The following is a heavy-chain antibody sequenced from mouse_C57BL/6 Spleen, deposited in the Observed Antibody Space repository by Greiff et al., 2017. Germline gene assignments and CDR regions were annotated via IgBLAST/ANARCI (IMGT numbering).Heavy chain of an antibody. CDR1: GFTFSSYA. CDR2: ISDGGSYT. CDR3: AREGSPWFAY. J-gene: IGHJ3*01. Sequence: EVKLQESGGGLVKPGGSLKLSCAASGFTFSSYAMSWVRQTPEKRLEWVATISDGGSYTYYPDNVKGRFTISRDNAKNNLYLQMSHLKSEDTAMYYCAREGSPWFAYWGQGTLVTVSA. V-gene: IGHV5-4*01.